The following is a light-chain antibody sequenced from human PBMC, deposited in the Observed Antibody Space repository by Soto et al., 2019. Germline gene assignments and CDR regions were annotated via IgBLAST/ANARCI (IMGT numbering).Light chain of an antibody. CDR1: SSDVGGYDY. V-gene: IGLV2-8*01. CDR2: EVT. CDR3: SSYAGSNIHYV. Sequence: QSALTQPPSASGSPGQSVTTSCTGTSSDVGGYDYVSWYQQHPDKAPKLMIFEVTKRPSGVPDRFSGSKSGNTASLTVSGLQAEDEADYYCSSYAGSNIHYVFGTGTKVTVL. J-gene: IGLJ1*01.